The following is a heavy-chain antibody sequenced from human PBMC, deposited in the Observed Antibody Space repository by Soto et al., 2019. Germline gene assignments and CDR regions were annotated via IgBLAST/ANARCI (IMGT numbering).Heavy chain of an antibody. CDR3: TRDEGGSYDSWFHP. CDR1: TFSLYS. J-gene: IGHJ5*02. CDR2: ISSGAAYI. V-gene: IGHV3-21*01. Sequence: EVQVVESGGGLVQPGGSLTLSCNFTFSLYSMNWVRQAPGKGLEWVASISSGAAYIKYADSVQGRFTISRDNAKSSVSLQMSSLRVEDTAVYFCTRDEGGSYDSWFHPWGPGTQVTVSA. D-gene: IGHD1-26*01.